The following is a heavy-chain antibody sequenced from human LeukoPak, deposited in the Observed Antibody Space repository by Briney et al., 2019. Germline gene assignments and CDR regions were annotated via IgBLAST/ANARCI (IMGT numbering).Heavy chain of an antibody. CDR2: IYSGGST. CDR3: ARDLRYCSSTSCPYYYYYGMDV. V-gene: IGHV3-53*04. J-gene: IGHJ6*02. Sequence: GGSLRLSCAASGFTVSSNYMSWVRQAPGKGLGWVSVIYSGGSTYYADSVKGRFTISRHNSKNTLYLQMNSLRAEDTAVYYCARDLRYCSSTSCPYYYYYGMDVWGQGTTVTVSS. CDR1: GFTVSSNY. D-gene: IGHD2-2*01.